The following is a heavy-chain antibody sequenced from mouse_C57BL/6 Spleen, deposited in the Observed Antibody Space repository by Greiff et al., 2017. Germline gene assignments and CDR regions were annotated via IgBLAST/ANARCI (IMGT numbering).Heavy chain of an antibody. J-gene: IGHJ2*01. CDR3: ARFNAYYFDY. CDR1: GYTFTSYW. CDR2: IYPSDSET. V-gene: IGHV1-61*01. Sequence: QVQLQQPGAELVRPGSSVKLSCKASGYTFTSYWMDWVKQRPGQGLEWIGNIYPSDSETHYNQKFKDKATLTVDKSSSTAYMQLSSLPSEDSAVYYCARFNAYYFDYWGQGTTLTVSS.